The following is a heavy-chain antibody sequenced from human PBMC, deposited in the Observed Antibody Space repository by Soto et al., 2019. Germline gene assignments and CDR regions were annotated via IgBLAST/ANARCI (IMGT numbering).Heavy chain of an antibody. V-gene: IGHV1-69*13. Sequence: ASVKVSWKASGGTFSSYAISWVRQAPGQGLEWMGGIIPIFGTANYAQKFQGRVTITADESTSTAYMELSSLRSEDTAVYYCARVSGYSSGWTANWFDPWGQGTLVTVSS. D-gene: IGHD6-19*01. CDR3: ARVSGYSSGWTANWFDP. CDR1: GGTFSSYA. J-gene: IGHJ5*02. CDR2: IIPIFGTA.